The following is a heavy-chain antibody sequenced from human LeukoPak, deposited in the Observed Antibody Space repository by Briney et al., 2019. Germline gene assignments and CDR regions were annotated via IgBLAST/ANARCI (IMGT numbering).Heavy chain of an antibody. J-gene: IGHJ4*02. CDR1: GYTFTSYA. Sequence: ASVKVSCKASGYTFTSYAMHWVRQAPGQRLEWMGWINAGNGNTKYSQEFQGRVTITRDTSASTAYMELSSLRSEDMAVYYCARGGSSGWYWERLDYWGQGTLVTVSS. D-gene: IGHD6-19*01. V-gene: IGHV1-3*03. CDR3: ARGGSSGWYWERLDY. CDR2: INAGNGNT.